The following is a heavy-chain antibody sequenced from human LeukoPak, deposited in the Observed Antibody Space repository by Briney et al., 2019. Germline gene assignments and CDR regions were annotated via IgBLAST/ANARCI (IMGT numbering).Heavy chain of an antibody. CDR2: IIPIFGTA. CDR1: GGTFSSYA. V-gene: IGHV1-69*01. J-gene: IGHJ4*02. Sequence: GSSVKHSCKASGGTFSSYAISWVRQAPGQGLEWMGGIIPIFGTANYAQKFQGRVTITADESTSTAYMELSSLRSEDTAVYYCARSENRYFDWLFHRPYFDYWGQGTLVTVSS. CDR3: ARSENRYFDWLFHRPYFDY. D-gene: IGHD3-9*01.